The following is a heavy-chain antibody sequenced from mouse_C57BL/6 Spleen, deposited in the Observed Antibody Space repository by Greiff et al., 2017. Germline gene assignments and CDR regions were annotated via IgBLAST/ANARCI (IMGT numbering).Heavy chain of an antibody. J-gene: IGHJ1*03. CDR1: GFTFSDYY. CDR3: ARALSTTVVPYWYFDV. D-gene: IGHD1-1*01. CDR2: INYDGSST. V-gene: IGHV5-16*01. Sequence: EVHLVESEGGLVQPGSSMKLSCTASGFTFSDYYMAWVRQVPEKGLEWVANINYDGSSTYYLDSLKSRFIISRDNAKNILYLQMSSLKSEDTATYYCARALSTTVVPYWYFDVWGTGTTVTVSS.